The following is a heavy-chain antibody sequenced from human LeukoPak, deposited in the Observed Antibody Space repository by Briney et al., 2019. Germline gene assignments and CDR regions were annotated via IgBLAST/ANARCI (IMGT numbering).Heavy chain of an antibody. Sequence: ASVKVSCKASGYTFIDYGVSWVRQAPGQGLEWMGWISTYNGHTHYAQKLQGRVTMTTDTSTSTAYMELRSLRSDDTAVYYCARDAAAAGPFDYWGQGTLVTVSS. V-gene: IGHV1-18*01. CDR1: GYTFIDYG. CDR3: ARDAAAAGPFDY. D-gene: IGHD6-13*01. CDR2: ISTYNGHT. J-gene: IGHJ4*02.